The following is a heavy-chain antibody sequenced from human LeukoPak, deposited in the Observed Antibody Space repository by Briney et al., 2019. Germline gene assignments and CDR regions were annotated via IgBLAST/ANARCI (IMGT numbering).Heavy chain of an antibody. J-gene: IGHJ4*02. V-gene: IGHV4-59*01. Sequence: SETLSLTCTVSGGSISSYYWSWIRQPPGKGLKWIGYIYYSGSTNYNPSLKSRVTISVDTSKNQFSLKLSSVTAADTAVYYCARVGSNYRFDYWGQGTLVTVSS. CDR3: ARVGSNYRFDY. D-gene: IGHD4-11*01. CDR1: GGSISSYY. CDR2: IYYSGST.